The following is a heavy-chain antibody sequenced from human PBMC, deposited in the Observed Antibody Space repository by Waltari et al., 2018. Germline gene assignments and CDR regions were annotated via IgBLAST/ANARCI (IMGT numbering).Heavy chain of an antibody. CDR2: IYYSGST. CDR3: AIGYSGYGIFDY. J-gene: IGHJ4*02. D-gene: IGHD5-12*01. Sequence: QVQLQESGPGLVKPSETLSLTCTVSGGSISSHYWSWIRQPPGKGLEWIGYIYYSGSTNYNPSRKSRVTISVDTSKNQFSLKLSSVTAADTAVYYCAIGYSGYGIFDYWGQGTLVTVSS. V-gene: IGHV4-59*11. CDR1: GGSISSHY.